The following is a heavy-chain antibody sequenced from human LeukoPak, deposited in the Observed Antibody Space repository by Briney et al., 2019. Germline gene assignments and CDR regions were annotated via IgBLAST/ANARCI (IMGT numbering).Heavy chain of an antibody. CDR3: AGEERTIFGVVIWASWFDP. V-gene: IGHV4-59*01. CDR2: IYYSGST. J-gene: IGHJ5*02. CDR1: GGSISSYY. D-gene: IGHD3-3*01. Sequence: SETLSLTCTVSGGSISSYYWSRIRQPPGKGLEWIGYIYYSGSTNYNPSLKSRVTISVDTSKNQFSLKLSSVTAADTAVYYCAGEERTIFGVVIWASWFDPWGQGTLVTVSS.